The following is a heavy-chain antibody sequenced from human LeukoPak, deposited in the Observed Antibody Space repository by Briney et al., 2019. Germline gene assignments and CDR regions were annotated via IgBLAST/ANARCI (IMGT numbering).Heavy chain of an antibody. Sequence: SETLSLTCAVYGGSFSGYYWSWIRQPPGKGLEWIGEINHSGSTNYNPSLKSRVTISVDTSKNQFSLKLSSVTAADTAVYYCARRKVPYCSSTSCYPYFDYWGQGTLVTVSS. V-gene: IGHV4-34*01. J-gene: IGHJ4*02. CDR2: INHSGST. CDR1: GGSFSGYY. D-gene: IGHD2-2*01. CDR3: ARRKVPYCSSTSCYPYFDY.